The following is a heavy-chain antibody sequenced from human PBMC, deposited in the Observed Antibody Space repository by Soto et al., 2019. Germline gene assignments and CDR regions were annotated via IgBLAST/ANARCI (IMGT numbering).Heavy chain of an antibody. CDR1: GFTFSSYG. J-gene: IGHJ4*02. CDR2: IWYDGSNK. D-gene: IGHD3-3*01. Sequence: GGSLRLSCAASGFTFSSYGMHWVRQAPGKGLEWVAVIWYDGSNKYYADSVKGRFTISRDNSKNTLYLQMNSLRAEDTAVYYCARGLPYYDFWSGNYGGVDYGGQGTLVTVSS. CDR3: ARGLPYYDFWSGNYGGVDY. V-gene: IGHV3-33*01.